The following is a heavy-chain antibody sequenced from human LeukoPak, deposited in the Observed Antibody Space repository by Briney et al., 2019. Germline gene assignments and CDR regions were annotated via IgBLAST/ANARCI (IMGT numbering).Heavy chain of an antibody. Sequence: SETLSLTCTASGGSISAYYWSWIRQPPGKGLEWIGYMHYSGSTNYNPSLKSRVTISVDTSKNQFSLKLTSVTAADTAVYYCARGGPNRLGFDPWGQGTPLSVSS. V-gene: IGHV4-59*01. D-gene: IGHD1-14*01. CDR1: GGSISAYY. CDR3: ARGGPNRLGFDP. J-gene: IGHJ5*02. CDR2: MHYSGST.